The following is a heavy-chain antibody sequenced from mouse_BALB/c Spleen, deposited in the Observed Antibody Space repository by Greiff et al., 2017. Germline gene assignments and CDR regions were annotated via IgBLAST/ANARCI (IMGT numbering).Heavy chain of an antibody. J-gene: IGHJ3*01. CDR2: IDPANGNT. V-gene: IGHV14-3*02. Sequence: VQLQQSGAELVKPGASVKLSCTASGFNIKDTYMHWVKQRPEQGLEWIGRIDPANGNTKYDPKFQGKATITADTSSNTAYLQLSSLTSEDTAVYYCARYYYGNYWFAYWGQGTLVTVSA. CDR3: ARYYYGNYWFAY. D-gene: IGHD2-1*01. CDR1: GFNIKDTY.